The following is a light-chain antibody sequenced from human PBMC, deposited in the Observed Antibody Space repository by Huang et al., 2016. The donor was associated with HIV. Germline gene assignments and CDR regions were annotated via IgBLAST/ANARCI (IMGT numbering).Light chain of an antibody. V-gene: IGKV1-39*01. J-gene: IGKJ5*01. CDR1: QNINTY. CDR2: SAS. CDR3: QQGYSALIT. Sequence: DLLLTQSPSSLSASVGDRVTITCRASQNINTYLNWYHKKPGKAPKLLIHSASTLQTGVPSRVSGSGSGTDFTLTVNSLQPEDSATYYCQQGYSALITFGQGTRL.